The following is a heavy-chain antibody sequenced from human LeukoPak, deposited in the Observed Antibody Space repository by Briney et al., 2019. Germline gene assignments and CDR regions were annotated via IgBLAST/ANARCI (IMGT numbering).Heavy chain of an antibody. CDR2: INPNSGGT. CDR1: GYTFTGYY. D-gene: IGHD1-26*01. V-gene: IGHV1-2*02. J-gene: IGHJ4*02. CDR3: ARVSRELLGNYFDY. Sequence: ASVKVSCKASGYTFTGYYMHWVRQAPGQGLEWMGWINPNSGGTNYAQKFQGRVTMTKDTSISTAYMELSRLRSDDTAVYYCARVSRELLGNYFDYWGQGTLVTVSS.